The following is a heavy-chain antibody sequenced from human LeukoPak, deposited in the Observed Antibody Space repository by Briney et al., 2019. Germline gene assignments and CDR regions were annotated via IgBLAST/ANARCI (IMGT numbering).Heavy chain of an antibody. CDR2: TDRGGNT. Sequence: AGGSLRLSCAASGFTVSNIYMSWVRQAPGKGLEWVSVTDRGGNTKYADPVKGRFTISRDNSENTLYLQMNSLRVEDTAVYYCAKETPIAVAAIYDYWGQGTLVTVSS. CDR3: AKETPIAVAAIYDY. D-gene: IGHD6-19*01. J-gene: IGHJ4*02. V-gene: IGHV3-53*01. CDR1: GFTVSNIY.